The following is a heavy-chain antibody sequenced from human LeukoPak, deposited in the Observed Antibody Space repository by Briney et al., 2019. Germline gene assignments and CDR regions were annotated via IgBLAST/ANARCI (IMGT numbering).Heavy chain of an antibody. V-gene: IGHV3-23*01. Sequence: SGGSLRLSCAASGFTFSSYAMSWVRQAPGKGLEWVSAISGSGGSTYYADSVKGRFTISRDNSKNTLYLQMNSLRAEDTAVYYCAKDWNWNWLFDIWGQGTMVTVSS. CDR2: ISGSGGST. J-gene: IGHJ3*02. CDR1: GFTFSSYA. CDR3: AKDWNWNWLFDI. D-gene: IGHD1-7*01.